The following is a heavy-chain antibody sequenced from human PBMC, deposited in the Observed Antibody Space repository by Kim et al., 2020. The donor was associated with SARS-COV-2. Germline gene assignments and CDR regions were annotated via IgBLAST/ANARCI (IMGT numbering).Heavy chain of an antibody. CDR3: ARHGVVVVPNNYYFDY. Sequence: SETLSLTCTVSGGSISSYYWSWIRQPPGKGLEWIGYIYYSGSTNYNPSLKSRVTISVDTSKNQFSLKLSSVTAADTAVYYCARHGVVVVPNNYYFDYWGQGTLVTVSS. D-gene: IGHD3-22*01. V-gene: IGHV4-59*08. CDR1: GGSISSYY. J-gene: IGHJ4*02. CDR2: IYYSGST.